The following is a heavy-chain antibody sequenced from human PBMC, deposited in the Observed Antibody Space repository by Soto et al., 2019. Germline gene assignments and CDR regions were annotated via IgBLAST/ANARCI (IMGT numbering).Heavy chain of an antibody. J-gene: IGHJ4*02. Sequence: TLSLTCTVSGGSIKSGDYYWSWVRQPPGKGLEWLGYIFHRGGAYYNPSLKSRLTMWVDTSRNQFSMKLNSVTAADTARYFCARAFYDVLTGYYVRYFDHGGPGALVPSPQ. CDR2: IFHRGGA. V-gene: IGHV4-30-4*01. D-gene: IGHD3-9*01. CDR3: ARAFYDVLTGYYVRYFDH. CDR1: GGSIKSGDYY.